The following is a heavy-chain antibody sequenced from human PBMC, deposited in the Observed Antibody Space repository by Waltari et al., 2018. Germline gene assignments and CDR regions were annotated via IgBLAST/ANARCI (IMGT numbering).Heavy chain of an antibody. D-gene: IGHD3-22*01. CDR3: AGCRDSSGYLNCMDV. CDR1: GSPFSTHA. V-gene: IGHV1-69*01. CDR2: IIPIFGTP. Sequence: QVQLVQSGAAVKKVGSSVKVSCKASGSPFSTHALSWVRQAPGHGLEWMGGIIPIFGTPSYAQVFQGRVTITADESTSTVYMEMSMLRSDDTTIYYCAGCRDSSGYLNCMDVWGQGTTVTVSS. J-gene: IGHJ6*02.